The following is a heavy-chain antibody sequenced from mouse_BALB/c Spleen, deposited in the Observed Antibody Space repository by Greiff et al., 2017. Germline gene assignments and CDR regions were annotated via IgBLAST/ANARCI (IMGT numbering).Heavy chain of an antibody. CDR3: ARSGGSYYFDY. V-gene: IGHV1S56*01. J-gene: IGHJ2*01. Sequence: VQLQQSGPELVKPGASVRISCKASGYTFTSYYIHWVKQRPGQGLEWIGWIYPGNVNTKYNEKFKGKATLTADKSSSTAYMQLSSLTSEDSAVYFCARSGGSYYFDYWGQGTTLTVSS. D-gene: IGHD1-2*01. CDR2: IYPGNVNT. CDR1: GYTFTSYY.